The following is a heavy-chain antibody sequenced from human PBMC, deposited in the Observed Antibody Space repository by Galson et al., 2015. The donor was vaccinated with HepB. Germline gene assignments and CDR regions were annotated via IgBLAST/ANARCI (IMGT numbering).Heavy chain of an antibody. V-gene: IGHV1-8*01. CDR3: ARRRYSSSWYFLWLGLDY. Sequence: SVKVSCKASGYTFTSYDINWVRQATGQGLEWMGWMNPNSGNTGYAQKFQGRVTMTRNTSISTAYMELSSLRSEDTAVYYCARRRYSSSWYFLWLGLDYWVQGTLVTVSS. D-gene: IGHD6-13*01. CDR1: GYTFTSYD. CDR2: MNPNSGNT. J-gene: IGHJ4*02.